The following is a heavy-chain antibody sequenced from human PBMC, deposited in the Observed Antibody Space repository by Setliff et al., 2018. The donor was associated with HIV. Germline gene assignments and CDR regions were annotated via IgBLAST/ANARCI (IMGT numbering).Heavy chain of an antibody. D-gene: IGHD6-19*01. V-gene: IGHV4-30-4*08. Sequence: PSETLSLTCTVSGGSISSGDYYWSWIRQPPGKGLEWIGYIYYSGSTYYNPSLKSRVTISVDTSKNQFSLKLSSVTAADTAVYYCARVLGWQQDAFDIWGQGTMVTVSS. J-gene: IGHJ3*02. CDR2: IYYSGST. CDR1: GGSISSGDYY. CDR3: ARVLGWQQDAFDI.